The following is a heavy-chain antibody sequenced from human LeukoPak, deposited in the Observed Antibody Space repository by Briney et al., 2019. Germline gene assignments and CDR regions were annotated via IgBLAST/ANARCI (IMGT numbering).Heavy chain of an antibody. D-gene: IGHD3-10*01. CDR2: INYSGST. CDR3: ARGDMMLRGVIDDMDP. V-gene: IGHV4-59*11. J-gene: IGHJ5*02. Sequence: SETLALICTVSGGSISIHYWICIPETPGKGLECIACINYSGSTNYNPSLRSRATMSVDTSKNQFSLKLSSVTAADTAVYYCARGDMMLRGVIDDMDPWGQGTLVTVSS. CDR1: GGSISIHY.